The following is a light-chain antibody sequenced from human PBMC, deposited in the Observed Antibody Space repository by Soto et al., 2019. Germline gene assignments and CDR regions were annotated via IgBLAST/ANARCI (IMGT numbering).Light chain of an antibody. CDR3: SSYTSSSTLAVV. J-gene: IGLJ2*01. Sequence: QSVLTQPASVSGSPGQSITISCTGTSSDVGGYNYVSWYQQHPGKAPKLMIYEVSNRPSGVSNRLSGSKSGNTASLTISGLQAEDEADYYCSSYTSSSTLAVVFGGGTKLTVL. CDR1: SSDVGGYNY. CDR2: EVS. V-gene: IGLV2-14*01.